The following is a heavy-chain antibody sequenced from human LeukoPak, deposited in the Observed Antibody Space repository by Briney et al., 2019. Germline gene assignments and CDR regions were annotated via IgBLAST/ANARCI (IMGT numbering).Heavy chain of an antibody. CDR3: ARYTEYYFDY. D-gene: IGHD2-2*02. CDR2: MKRDGSEV. V-gene: IGHV3-7*01. Sequence: GGSLRLSCAASGFTFSTYWMTWVRHAPGKGLEWVANMKRDGSEVYYANSVKGHFTISRDNATNSLYLQMNSLRAEDTAVYYCARYTEYYFDYWGQGTLVTVSS. CDR1: GFTFSTYW. J-gene: IGHJ4*02.